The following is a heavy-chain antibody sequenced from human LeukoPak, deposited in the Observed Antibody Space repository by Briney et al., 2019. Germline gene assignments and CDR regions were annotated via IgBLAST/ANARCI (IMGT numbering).Heavy chain of an antibody. V-gene: IGHV3-33*01. CDR3: ARDYGSGMDV. J-gene: IGHJ6*04. CDR1: GMTFSSYG. CDR2: IWYDGSDK. Sequence: GGSLRLSCAPFGMTFSSYGMHWVRQTPGKGLEWGAIIWYDGSDKYYADSVRGRFTTSRDNYKNTLYLQMNSLRGEDTAVYYCARDYGSGMDVWGKGTMVTVSS. D-gene: IGHD3-10*01.